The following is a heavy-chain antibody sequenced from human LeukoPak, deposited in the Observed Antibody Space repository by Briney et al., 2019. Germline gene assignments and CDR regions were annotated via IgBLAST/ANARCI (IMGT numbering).Heavy chain of an antibody. CDR1: GFTFNSYV. CDR3: AKGIGGSRNDAFDI. D-gene: IGHD3-10*01. V-gene: IGHV3-23*01. Sequence: GGSLRLSCAASGFTFNSYVMSWVRQAPGKGLEWVSGISASGGSTFYADSVRGRFTISRDNSKNTLYLQMNSLRAEDTAVYYYAKGIGGSRNDAFDIWGQGTMVCVSS. CDR2: ISASGGST. J-gene: IGHJ3*02.